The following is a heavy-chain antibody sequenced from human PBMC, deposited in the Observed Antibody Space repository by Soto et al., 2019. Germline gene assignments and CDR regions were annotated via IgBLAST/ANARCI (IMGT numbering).Heavy chain of an antibody. Sequence: LSLTCAASGFTFSSYSMNWVRQAPGKGLEWVSSISSGSSDIYYLDSVKGRFTISRDNAKNSLYLQMNSLRAEDTAVYYCARGGMLRGVFNWGQGTLVTVSS. D-gene: IGHD3-10*01. J-gene: IGHJ4*02. V-gene: IGHV3-21*01. CDR3: ARGGMLRGVFN. CDR1: GFTFSSYS. CDR2: ISSGSSDI.